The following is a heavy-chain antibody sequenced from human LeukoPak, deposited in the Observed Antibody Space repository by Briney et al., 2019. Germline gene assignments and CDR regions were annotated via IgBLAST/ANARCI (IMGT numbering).Heavy chain of an antibody. CDR2: IYHSGST. CDR1: GYSISSGYY. J-gene: IGHJ6*03. CDR3: ARMLAGRGPGLGYYYYMDV. V-gene: IGHV4-38-2*02. Sequence: SETLSLTCTVSGYSISSGYYWGWIRQPPGKGLEWIGSIYHSGSTYYNPSLKSRVTISVDTSKNQFSLKLSSVTAADTAVYYCARMLAGRGPGLGYYYYMDVWGKGTTVTVSS. D-gene: IGHD3-16*01.